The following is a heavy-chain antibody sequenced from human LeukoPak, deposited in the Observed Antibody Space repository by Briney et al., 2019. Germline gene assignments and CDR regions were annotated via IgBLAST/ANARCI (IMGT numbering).Heavy chain of an antibody. V-gene: IGHV3-15*01. J-gene: IGHJ4*02. Sequence: PGGSLRLSCAASGFTFTNAWLNWLRQAPAKGLEWVGRIKKKTDGGTADHAAPEKGRFTISKDDSKNTLYVQMNSLKTEDTGVYYCTTQPPGDYWGQGTLVTVSS. CDR3: TTQPPGDY. CDR1: GFTFTNAW. CDR2: IKKKTDGGTA.